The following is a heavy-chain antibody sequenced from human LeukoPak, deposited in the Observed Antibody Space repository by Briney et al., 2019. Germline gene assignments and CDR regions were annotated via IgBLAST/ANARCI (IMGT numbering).Heavy chain of an antibody. CDR1: GYTFTSYD. D-gene: IGHD3-10*01. CDR2: MNPNSGST. CDR3: ARDLSMVRGVIIGY. Sequence: GGSVKVSCKASGYTFTSYDINWVRQATGQGLEWVGWMNPNSGSTGYAQKFQGRVTMTRNIFMSTAYMELSSLRSEDTAVYYCARDLSMVRGVIIGYWGQGTLVTVSS. V-gene: IGHV1-8*01. J-gene: IGHJ4*02.